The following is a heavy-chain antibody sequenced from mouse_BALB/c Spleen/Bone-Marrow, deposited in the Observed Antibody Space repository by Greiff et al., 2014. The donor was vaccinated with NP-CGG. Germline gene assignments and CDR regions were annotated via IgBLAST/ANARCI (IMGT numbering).Heavy chain of an antibody. V-gene: IGHV14-3*02. Sequence: EVQLQESGAELVKPGASVKLSCTASGFNIKDTYMHWVKQRPEQGLEWIGRIDPANGNTKYDPKFQGKATITAEPSSNTAYLQRSSLTSEDTAVYYGARSTGGPEGFAYWGQGTLVTVAA. CDR1: GFNIKDTY. CDR3: ARSTGGPEGFAY. CDR2: IDPANGNT. J-gene: IGHJ3*01.